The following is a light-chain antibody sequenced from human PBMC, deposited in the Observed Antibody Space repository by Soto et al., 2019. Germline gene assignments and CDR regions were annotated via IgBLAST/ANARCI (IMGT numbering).Light chain of an antibody. J-gene: IGLJ1*01. CDR3: SSYTSRSTLV. Sequence: QSALTQPASVSGSAGQSITISCSGTMRDVGAYNLVSWYQQHPGTAPKLIIYEVRNRPSGISSRFSGSRSGNTASLTISGLQAEDEADYYWSSYTSRSTLVFGTGTKLTVL. CDR2: EVR. V-gene: IGLV2-14*01. CDR1: MRDVGAYNL.